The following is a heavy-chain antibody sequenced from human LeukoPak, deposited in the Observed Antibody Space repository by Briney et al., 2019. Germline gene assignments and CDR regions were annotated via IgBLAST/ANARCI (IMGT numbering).Heavy chain of an antibody. CDR3: ARDLGVKWFGDRTGWY. J-gene: IGHJ4*02. Sequence: GGSLRLSCAASGFTFSSYGMHWVRQAPGKGLEWVAVIWYDGSNKYYADSVKGRFTISRDNSKNTQYLQMNSLRAEDTAVYYCARDLGVKWFGDRTGWYWGQGTLVTVSS. D-gene: IGHD3-10*01. CDR1: GFTFSSYG. CDR2: IWYDGSNK. V-gene: IGHV3-33*01.